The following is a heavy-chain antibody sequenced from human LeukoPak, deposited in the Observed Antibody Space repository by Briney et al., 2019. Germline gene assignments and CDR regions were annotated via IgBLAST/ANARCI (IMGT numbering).Heavy chain of an antibody. Sequence: ASVKVSCKVSGYTLTELSMHWVRQAPGKGLEWMGGFDPEDGETIYAQKFQGRVTMTEDTSTDTAYMELSSLRSEDTAVYYCATDWDSSGWYFDAFDIWGQGTMVTVSS. CDR3: ATDWDSSGWYFDAFDI. J-gene: IGHJ3*02. V-gene: IGHV1-24*01. CDR2: FDPEDGET. CDR1: GYTLTELS. D-gene: IGHD6-19*01.